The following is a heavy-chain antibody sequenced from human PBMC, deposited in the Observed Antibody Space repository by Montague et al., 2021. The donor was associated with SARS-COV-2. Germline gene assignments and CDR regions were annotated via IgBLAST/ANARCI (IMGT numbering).Heavy chain of an antibody. CDR2: IYYSGST. Sequence: TLSLTCTVSGGSISSGGYYWSWLRQHPGKGLEWIGYIYYSGSTYYNPSLNSRVTISVDTSKNQFSLKLSSVTAADTAVYYCAGGGTIFGVVTFPFDYWGQGTLVTVSS. V-gene: IGHV4-31*03. J-gene: IGHJ4*02. CDR3: AGGGTIFGVVTFPFDY. CDR1: GGSISSGGYY. D-gene: IGHD3-3*01.